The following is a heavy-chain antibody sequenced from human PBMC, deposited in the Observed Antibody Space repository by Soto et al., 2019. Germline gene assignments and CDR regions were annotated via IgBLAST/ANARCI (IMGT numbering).Heavy chain of an antibody. V-gene: IGHV4-61*01. Sequence: SETLSLTCTVSGGSVSSGSYYWSWIRQPPGKGLEWIGYIYYSGSTNYNPSLKSRVTISVDTSKNQFSLKLSSVTAADTAVYYCARSAGEFDYWGQGTLVTVSS. D-gene: IGHD3-16*01. CDR2: IYYSGST. CDR3: ARSAGEFDY. J-gene: IGHJ4*02. CDR1: GGSVSSGSYY.